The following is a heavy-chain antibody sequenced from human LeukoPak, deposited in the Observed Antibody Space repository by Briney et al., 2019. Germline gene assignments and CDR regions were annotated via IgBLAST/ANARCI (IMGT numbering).Heavy chain of an antibody. Sequence: SVKVSCKASEGTFTNSANSWLRQAPGQGLERKGGIIPILGTSTYAQRYQGRVTITADKSTSTAYMQLRRVRSEATDIYFCERGGIFGIVPTYFYYSMDVWGKGTTVSVSS. J-gene: IGHJ6*03. CDR1: EGTFTNSA. V-gene: IGHV1-69*06. D-gene: IGHD3-3*01. CDR2: IIPILGTS. CDR3: ERGGIFGIVPTYFYYSMDV.